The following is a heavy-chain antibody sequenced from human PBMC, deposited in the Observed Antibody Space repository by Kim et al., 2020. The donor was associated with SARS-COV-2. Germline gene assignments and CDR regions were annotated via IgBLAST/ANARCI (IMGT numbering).Heavy chain of an antibody. V-gene: IGHV4-34*01. CDR2: INDSGKL. D-gene: IGHD3-3*01. J-gene: IGHJ3*01. CDR1: GGSFSGYF. CDR3: ARNDFWSGPMAIDAFDV. Sequence: SETLSLTCGVHGGSFSGYFWSWIRQTPGKGLEWIGEINDSGKLNYNPSLKSRVTLSLDKSKNQFFLNLGSVTAADTALYYCARNDFWSGPMAIDAFDVWG.